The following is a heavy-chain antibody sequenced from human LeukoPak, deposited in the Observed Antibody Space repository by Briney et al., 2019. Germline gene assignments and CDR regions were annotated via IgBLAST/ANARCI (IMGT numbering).Heavy chain of an antibody. Sequence: ASVKVSCKASGGTFSSYAISWVRQAPGQGLEWMGGIIPIFGTANYAQKFQGGVTITADESTSTAYMELSSLRSEDTAVYYCARETGNYFDYWGQGTLVTVSS. CDR3: ARETGNYFDY. CDR1: GGTFSSYA. J-gene: IGHJ4*02. CDR2: IIPIFGTA. V-gene: IGHV1-69*13.